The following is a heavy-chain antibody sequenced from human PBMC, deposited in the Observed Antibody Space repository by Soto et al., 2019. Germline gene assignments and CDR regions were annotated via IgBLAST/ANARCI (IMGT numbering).Heavy chain of an antibody. CDR2: ISSSSSTI. V-gene: IGHV3-48*02. Sequence: EVQLVESGGRLVQPGGSLRLSCAASGFTLSSYSMNWARQAPGKGLEWVSYISSSSSTIYYAVSVKGRFTISRDNAKNSLYLQMNSLRDEDTAVYYCVRGGAFKIDYWGQGTLVTVSS. J-gene: IGHJ4*02. CDR1: GFTLSSYS. D-gene: IGHD3-16*01. CDR3: VRGGAFKIDY.